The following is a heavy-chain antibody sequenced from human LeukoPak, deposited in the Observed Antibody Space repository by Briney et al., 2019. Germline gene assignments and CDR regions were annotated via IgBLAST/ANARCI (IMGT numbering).Heavy chain of an antibody. CDR2: ISVDGGDI. Sequence: GGSLRLSCAASRFAFHNYAMTWIRQAPERGLEWVSSISVDGGDIKYTDSAKGRFTISSDNSKGTLYLQMDSLRVEDTAVYYCGKDPNGNFIGAFDFWGQGTMVTVSS. D-gene: IGHD4-23*01. CDR1: RFAFHNYA. J-gene: IGHJ3*01. V-gene: IGHV3-23*01. CDR3: GKDPNGNFIGAFDF.